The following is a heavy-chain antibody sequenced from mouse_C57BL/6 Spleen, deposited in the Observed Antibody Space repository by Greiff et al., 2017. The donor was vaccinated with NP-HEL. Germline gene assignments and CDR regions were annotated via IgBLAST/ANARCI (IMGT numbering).Heavy chain of an antibody. D-gene: IGHD1-1*01. CDR1: GYTFTSYG. Sequence: VQLVESGAELARPGASVKLSCKASGYTFTSYGISWVKQRTGQGLEWIGEIYPRSGNTYYNEKFKGKATLTADKSSSTAYMELRSLTSEDSAVYFCASGITTGSWASCAMDYWGQGTSVTVSS. CDR2: IYPRSGNT. CDR3: ASGITTGSWASCAMDY. J-gene: IGHJ4*01. V-gene: IGHV1-81*01.